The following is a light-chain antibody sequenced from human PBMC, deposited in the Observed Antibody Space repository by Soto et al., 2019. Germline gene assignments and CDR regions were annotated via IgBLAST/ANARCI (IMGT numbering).Light chain of an antibody. CDR1: QSIRGH. Sequence: EIVMTQSPPTLSVSPGERATLSCRASQSIRGHLAWYQQKSGQPPRLLIYGASSRATDIPARFSGSGSGTEFTLTISSLQSEDFAVYYCQQYDNWPPVTFGGGTKVEIK. CDR3: QQYDNWPPVT. V-gene: IGKV3-15*01. CDR2: GAS. J-gene: IGKJ4*01.